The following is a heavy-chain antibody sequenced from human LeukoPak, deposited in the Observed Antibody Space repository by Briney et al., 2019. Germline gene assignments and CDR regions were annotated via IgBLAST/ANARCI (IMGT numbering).Heavy chain of an antibody. J-gene: IGHJ5*02. V-gene: IGHV3-49*03. CDR1: GFTFTDYY. CDR3: SRDKFYVWFDP. Sequence: SLRLSCAASGFTFTDYYMSWFRQAPGKGLESVGFIRGSGTTQYAASVRGRFTISRDDSKSIAYLQMNSLKTEDTAVYYCSRDKFYVWFDPWGQGTLVTVSS. CDR2: IRGSGTT. D-gene: IGHD3-16*01.